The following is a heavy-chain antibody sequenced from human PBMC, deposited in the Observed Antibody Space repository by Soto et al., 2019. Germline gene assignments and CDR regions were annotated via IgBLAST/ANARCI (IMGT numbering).Heavy chain of an antibody. V-gene: IGHV1-69*01. Sequence: QVQLVQSGAEVKKPGSSVKVSCKASGGTFSSYAISWVRQAPGQGLEWMGGIIPIFGTANYAQKLQGRVTITADESTNTAYMERSSLRSEDTALYYCARPASTTVTTLLNDYYYGMDVWGQGTTVTVSS. D-gene: IGHD4-17*01. CDR2: IIPIFGTA. CDR1: GGTFSSYA. CDR3: ARPASTTVTTLLNDYYYGMDV. J-gene: IGHJ6*02.